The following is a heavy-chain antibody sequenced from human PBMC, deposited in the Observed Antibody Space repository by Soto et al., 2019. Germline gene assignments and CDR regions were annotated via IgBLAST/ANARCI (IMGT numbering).Heavy chain of an antibody. J-gene: IGHJ5*02. CDR3: ARGMRYYDYIQGPDWFDP. Sequence: SETLSLTCTVSGGSISSYYWSWIRQPPGKGLEWIGYIYYSGSTNYNPSLKSRVTISVDTSKNQFSLKLSSVTAADTAVYYCARGMRYYDYIQGPDWFDPWGQGTLVTVSS. D-gene: IGHD3-16*01. CDR1: GGSISSYY. V-gene: IGHV4-59*01. CDR2: IYYSGST.